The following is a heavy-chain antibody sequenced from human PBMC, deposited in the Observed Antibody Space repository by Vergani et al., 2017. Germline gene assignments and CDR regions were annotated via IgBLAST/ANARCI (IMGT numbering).Heavy chain of an antibody. CDR3: ARDSNYDFWSGYPLGYYYYYYMDV. V-gene: IGHV3-30*02. D-gene: IGHD3-3*01. Sequence: QVQLVESGGGVVQPGGSLRLSCAASGFTFSSYGMHWVRQAPGKELEWVAFIRYDGSNKYYADSVKGRFTISRDNSKNMLYLQMNSLRAEDTAVYYCARDSNYDFWSGYPLGYYYYYYMDVWGKGTTVTVSS. J-gene: IGHJ6*03. CDR1: GFTFSSYG. CDR2: IRYDGSNK.